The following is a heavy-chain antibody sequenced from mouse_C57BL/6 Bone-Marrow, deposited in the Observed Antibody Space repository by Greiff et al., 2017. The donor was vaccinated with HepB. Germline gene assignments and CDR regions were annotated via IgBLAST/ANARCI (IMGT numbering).Heavy chain of an antibody. D-gene: IGHD2-4*01. V-gene: IGHV1-15*01. J-gene: IGHJ2*01. CDR3: TRVGRLRRRLAHY. CDR1: GYTFTDYE. CDR2: IDPETGGT. Sequence: QVQLQQSGAELVRPGASVTLSCKASGYTFTDYEMHWVKQTPVHGLEWIGAIDPETGGTAYNQKFKGKAILTADKSSSTAYMELRSLTSEDSAVYYCTRVGRLRRRLAHYWGQGTTLTVSS.